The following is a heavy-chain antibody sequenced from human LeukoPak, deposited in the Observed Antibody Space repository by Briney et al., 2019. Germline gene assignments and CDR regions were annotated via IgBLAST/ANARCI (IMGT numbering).Heavy chain of an antibody. J-gene: IGHJ4*02. Sequence: ASVTVSCKVSGYTLTELSMHWVRQAPGKGLEWMGGFDPEDGETIYAQKFQGRVTMTEDTSTDTAYMELSSLRSEDTAVYYCATPLHGDYGDLFDYWGQGTLVTVSS. CDR2: FDPEDGET. D-gene: IGHD4-17*01. CDR1: GYTLTELS. CDR3: ATPLHGDYGDLFDY. V-gene: IGHV1-24*01.